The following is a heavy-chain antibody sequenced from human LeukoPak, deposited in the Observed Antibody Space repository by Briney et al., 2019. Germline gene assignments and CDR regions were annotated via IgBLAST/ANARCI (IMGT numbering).Heavy chain of an antibody. CDR3: ARVRTYYYDSSGYYFDY. J-gene: IGHJ4*02. D-gene: IGHD3-22*01. V-gene: IGHV1-18*01. CDR1: GYTFTSYG. Sequence: ASVKVSCKASGYTFTSYGISWVRQAPGQGLEWMGWISAYNGNTNYAQELQGRVTMTTDTSTSTAYTELRSLRSDDTAVYYCARVRTYYYDSSGYYFDYWGQGTLVTVSS. CDR2: ISAYNGNT.